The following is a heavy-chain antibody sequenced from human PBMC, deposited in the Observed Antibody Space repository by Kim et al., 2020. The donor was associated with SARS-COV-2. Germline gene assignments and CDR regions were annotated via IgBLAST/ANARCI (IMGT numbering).Heavy chain of an antibody. D-gene: IGHD3-10*01. V-gene: IGHV3-7*01. CDR3: ARVRGVIISTYYFDY. Sequence: DSVKGRFTISRDNAKNSLYLQMNSLRAEDTAVYYCARVRGVIISTYYFDYWGQGTLVTVSS. J-gene: IGHJ4*02.